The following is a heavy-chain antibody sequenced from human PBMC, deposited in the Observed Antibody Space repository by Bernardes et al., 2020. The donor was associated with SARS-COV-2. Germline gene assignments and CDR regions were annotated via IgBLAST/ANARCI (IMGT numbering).Heavy chain of an antibody. J-gene: IGHJ6*02. CDR1: GFTFDDYA. CDR3: ASNLGGYYYGMDV. V-gene: IGHV3-9*01. Sequence: GGSLSLSCAASGFTFDDYAMHWVRQAPGKGLEWVSGISWNSGSIGYADSVKGRFTISRDNAKNSLYLQMNSLRAEDTALYYCASNLGGYYYGMDVWGQGTTVTVSS. CDR2: ISWNSGSI.